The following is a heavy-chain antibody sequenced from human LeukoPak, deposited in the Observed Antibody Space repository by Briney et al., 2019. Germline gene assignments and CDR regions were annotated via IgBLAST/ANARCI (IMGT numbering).Heavy chain of an antibody. CDR3: ARDTNGDVGGFDY. V-gene: IGHV3-66*02. Sequence: GGSLRLSFAASGFTVSSNYMSWVRQAPGKGLEWVSVIYSGGSTYYADSVKGRFTISRDNSKNTLYLQMNSLRAEDTAVYYCARDTNGDVGGFDYWGQGTLVTVSS. J-gene: IGHJ4*02. CDR2: IYSGGST. D-gene: IGHD2-8*01. CDR1: GFTVSSNY.